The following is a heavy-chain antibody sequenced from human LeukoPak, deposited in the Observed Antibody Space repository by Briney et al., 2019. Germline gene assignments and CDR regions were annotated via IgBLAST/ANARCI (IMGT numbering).Heavy chain of an antibody. CDR2: INHSGST. CDR1: GGSFSGYY. D-gene: IGHD2-2*01. J-gene: IGHJ6*02. V-gene: IGHV4-34*01. CDR3: VSEVGSSTSWDYYYGMDV. Sequence: SETLSLTCAVYGGSFSGYYWSWIRQPPGKGLEWIGEINHSGSTNYNPSLKSRVTISVDTSKNQFSLKLSSVTAADTAVYYCVSEVGSSTSWDYYYGMDVWGQGTTVTVSS.